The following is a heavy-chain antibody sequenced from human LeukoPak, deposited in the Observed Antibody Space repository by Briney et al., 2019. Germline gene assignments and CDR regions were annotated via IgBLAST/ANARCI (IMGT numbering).Heavy chain of an antibody. J-gene: IGHJ4*02. CDR2: IIPIFGTA. Sequence: SVKVSCKASGYTFTSYGISWVRQAPGQGLEWMGGIIPIFGTANYAQKFQGRVTITTDESTSTAYMELSSLRSEDTAVYYCARAGVWLAYYFDYWGQGTLVTVSS. D-gene: IGHD3-3*01. CDR3: ARAGVWLAYYFDY. CDR1: GYTFTSYG. V-gene: IGHV1-69*05.